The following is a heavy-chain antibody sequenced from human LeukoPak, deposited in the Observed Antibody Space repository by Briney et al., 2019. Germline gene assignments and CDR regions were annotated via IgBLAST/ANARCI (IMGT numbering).Heavy chain of an antibody. CDR3: ARDEHFGSGSHGRTEGNWFDP. J-gene: IGHJ5*02. V-gene: IGHV1-2*02. Sequence: GASVKVSCKAPGYTFTGYYMHWVRQAPGQGLEWMGWINPNSGGTNYAQKFQDRVTMTRDTSISTAYMELSRLRSDDTAVYYCARDEHFGSGSHGRTEGNWFDPWGQGTLVTVSS. CDR2: INPNSGGT. D-gene: IGHD3-3*02. CDR1: GYTFTGYY.